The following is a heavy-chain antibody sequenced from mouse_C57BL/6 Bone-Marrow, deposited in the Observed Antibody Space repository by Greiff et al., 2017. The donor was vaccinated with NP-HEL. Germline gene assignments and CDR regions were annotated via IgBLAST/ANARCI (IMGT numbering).Heavy chain of an antibody. V-gene: IGHV1-50*01. CDR3: ASPTGTDWCFDV. Sequence: QVQLQQPGAELVKPGASVKLSCKASGYTFTSYWMQWVKQRPGQGLEWIGEIDPSDSYTNYNQKFKGKATLTVDTSSSTAYMQLSSLTSEDSAVYYCASPTGTDWCFDVWGTGTTVTVSS. CDR2: IDPSDSYT. J-gene: IGHJ1*03. D-gene: IGHD4-1*02. CDR1: GYTFTSYW.